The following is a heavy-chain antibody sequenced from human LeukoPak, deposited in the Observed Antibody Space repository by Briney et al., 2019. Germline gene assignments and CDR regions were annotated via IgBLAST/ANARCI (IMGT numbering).Heavy chain of an antibody. CDR2: IIPMSGTA. J-gene: IGHJ6*03. CDR1: GDIFNSYS. D-gene: IGHD1-26*01. V-gene: IGHV1-69*05. CDR3: ARVGRSRGSLPNSYYYMDV. Sequence: PGASVKVSCKASGDIFNSYSVSWVRQAPGQGLEWMGGIIPMSGTANYAQKFQGRVTITTDQSTTTAYMELSSLSSEDTAVYYCARVGRSRGSLPNSYYYMDVWGKGTTVTVSS.